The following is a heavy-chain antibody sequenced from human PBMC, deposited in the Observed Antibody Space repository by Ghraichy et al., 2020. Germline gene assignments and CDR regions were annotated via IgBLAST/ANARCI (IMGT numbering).Heavy chain of an antibody. D-gene: IGHD4-17*01. CDR1: GFTFSSYS. Sequence: GGSLRLSCAASGFTFSSYSMNWVRQAPGKGLEWVSSISSSSSYIYYADSVKGRFTISRDNAKNSLYLQMNSLRAEDTAVYYCARDSSDYGDYGGDYWGQGTLVTVSS. J-gene: IGHJ4*02. V-gene: IGHV3-21*01. CDR2: ISSSSSYI. CDR3: ARDSSDYGDYGGDY.